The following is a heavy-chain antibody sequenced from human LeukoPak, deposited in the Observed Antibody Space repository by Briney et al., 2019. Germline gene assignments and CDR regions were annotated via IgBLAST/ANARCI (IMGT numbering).Heavy chain of an antibody. CDR3: AREESSDPAYFDY. CDR1: GFTFSSYW. Sequence: GGSLRLSCAASGFTFSSYWMSWVRQAPGKGLEWVANIKQDGSEKYYVDSVKGRFTISRDNAKNSLYLQMNSLRAEDTAVYYCAREESSDPAYFDYWGQGTLVTVSS. D-gene: IGHD2-21*02. CDR2: IKQDGSEK. J-gene: IGHJ4*02. V-gene: IGHV3-7*01.